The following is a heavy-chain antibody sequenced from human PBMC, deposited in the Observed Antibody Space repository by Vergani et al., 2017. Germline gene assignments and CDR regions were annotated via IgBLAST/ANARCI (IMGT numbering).Heavy chain of an antibody. CDR2: ISPDGSAT. J-gene: IGHJ2*01. CDR1: GFTFSACP. V-gene: IGHV3-7*01. Sequence: EVQLLQSGGGVIQPGGSVRLSCAASGFTFSACPMTWVRQVPEKGLEWVAHISPDGSATSYVDSVKGRFTISRDNTKNSLSLQMSGLRVEDTAVYYCVRLPRVPWNFDLWGRGTLITVSS. CDR3: VRLPRVPWNFDL.